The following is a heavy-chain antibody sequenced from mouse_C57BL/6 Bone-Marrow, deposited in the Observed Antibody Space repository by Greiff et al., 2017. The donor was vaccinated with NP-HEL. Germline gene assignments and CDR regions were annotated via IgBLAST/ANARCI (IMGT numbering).Heavy chain of an antibody. J-gene: IGHJ2*01. CDR1: GYTFTSYW. D-gene: IGHD2-10*01. Sequence: VQLQQPGAELVRPGSSVKLSCKASGYTFTSYWMHWVKQRPGQGLEWIGEIDPSDSYTNYNQKFKGKSTLTVDKSSSTAYMQLSSLTSEDSAVYYCARSYPYYFDYWGQGTTLTVSS. CDR3: ARSYPYYFDY. CDR2: IDPSDSYT. V-gene: IGHV1-69*01.